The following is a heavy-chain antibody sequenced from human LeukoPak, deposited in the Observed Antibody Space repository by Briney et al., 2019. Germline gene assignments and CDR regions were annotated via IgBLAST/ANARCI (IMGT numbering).Heavy chain of an antibody. CDR1: GLTFDDYA. Sequence: PGGSLRLSCAASGLTFDDYAMHWVRQAPGKGLEWVSGISWNSGSRGYADSVKGRFTISRDNAKNSLYLQMNSLRPEDTALYYCAKAAGPDYFDYWGQGTLVTVSS. CDR2: ISWNSGSR. CDR3: AKAAGPDYFDY. J-gene: IGHJ4*02. V-gene: IGHV3-9*01. D-gene: IGHD6-13*01.